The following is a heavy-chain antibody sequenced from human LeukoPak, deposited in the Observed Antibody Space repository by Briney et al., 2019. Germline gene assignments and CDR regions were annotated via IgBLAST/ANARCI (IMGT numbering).Heavy chain of an antibody. J-gene: IGHJ4*02. CDR3: AGGAGYFDY. CDR1: GFAVSSNY. V-gene: IGHV3-66*01. Sequence: PGGSLRLSCVASGFAVSSNYMSWVRQAPGKGLEWVSIIYSGDRTNYADSLKDRFTMSRDNSKNTLYLQMNSLRAEDTAVYYCAGGAGYFDYWGQGTLVTVSS. CDR2: IYSGDRT.